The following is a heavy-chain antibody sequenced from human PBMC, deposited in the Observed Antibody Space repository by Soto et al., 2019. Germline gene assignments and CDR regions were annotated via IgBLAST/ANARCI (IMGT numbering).Heavy chain of an antibody. D-gene: IGHD3-22*01. V-gene: IGHV1-18*01. J-gene: IGHJ5*02. CDR2: ISAYNGNT. CDR3: ARRFRHDSTEADWFDP. CDR1: GYTFTSYG. Sequence: ASVKVSCKASGYTFTSYGISWVRQAPGQGLEWMGWISAYNGNTNYAQKLQGRVTMTTDTSTSTAYMELRSLRSDDTAVYYCARRFRHDSTEADWFDPWGQGTLVTVSA.